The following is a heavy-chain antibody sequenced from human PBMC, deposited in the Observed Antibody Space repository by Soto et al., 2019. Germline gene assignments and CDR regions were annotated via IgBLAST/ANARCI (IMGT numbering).Heavy chain of an antibody. V-gene: IGHV3-21*01. J-gene: IGHJ4*02. Sequence: EVQLVESGGGLVKPGGSLRLSCADSGFSFSYYSMNWIRQAPGQGLEWVSAISSNSAYIYYADSVKGRFTISRDNAKNSLYLQMNSLSAYDTALYYWARGGRELTTHFDFWGPGTLVTVSS. CDR1: GFSFSYYS. CDR2: ISSNSAYI. CDR3: ARGGRELTTHFDF. D-gene: IGHD1-26*01.